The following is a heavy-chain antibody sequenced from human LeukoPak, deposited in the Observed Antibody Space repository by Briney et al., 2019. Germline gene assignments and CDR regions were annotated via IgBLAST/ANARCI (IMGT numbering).Heavy chain of an antibody. V-gene: IGHV4-59*01. J-gene: IGHJ4*02. CDR1: GGSINSYY. Sequence: SETLSLTCTVSGGSINSYYWSWIRQPPGKGLEWIGYIYYSGSTNYNPSLKSRVTISVDTSKNQFSLKLSSVTAADTAVYYCARGGYDILTGYYPFDYWGQGTLVTVSS. D-gene: IGHD3-9*01. CDR2: IYYSGST. CDR3: ARGGYDILTGYYPFDY.